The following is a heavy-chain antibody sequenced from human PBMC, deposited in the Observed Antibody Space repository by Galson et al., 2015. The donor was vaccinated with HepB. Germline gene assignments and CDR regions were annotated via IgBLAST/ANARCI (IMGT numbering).Heavy chain of an antibody. CDR2: INPRGGST. CDR1: GYTFTSYY. V-gene: IGHV1-46*01. D-gene: IGHD5-24*01. J-gene: IGHJ4*02. Sequence: SVKVSCKASGYTFTSYYMHWVRQAPGQGLEWMGIINPRGGSTSYAQKFQGRVTMTRDTSTSTVYMELSSLRSEDTAVYYCARVLAQGWLQSRRAPFDYWGQGTLVTVSS. CDR3: ARVLAQGWLQSRRAPFDY.